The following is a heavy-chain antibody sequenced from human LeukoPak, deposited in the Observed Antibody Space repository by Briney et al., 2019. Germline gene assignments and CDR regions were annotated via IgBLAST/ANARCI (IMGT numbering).Heavy chain of an antibody. CDR3: ARGLEYSSGWSYYYYYYMDA. V-gene: IGHV1-8*03. D-gene: IGHD6-19*01. J-gene: IGHJ6*03. Sequence: ASVKVSCKASGYTFTSYEINWVRQATGQGLEWMGWMNPNNGNTGYAQKFQGRVTITRNTSITTAYMELSSLRSEDTAVYYCARGLEYSSGWSYYYYYYMDAWGKGATVTVSS. CDR1: GYTFTSYE. CDR2: MNPNNGNT.